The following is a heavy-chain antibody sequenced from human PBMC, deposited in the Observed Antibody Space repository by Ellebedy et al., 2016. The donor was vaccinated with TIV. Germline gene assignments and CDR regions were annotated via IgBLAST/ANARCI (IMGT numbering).Heavy chain of an antibody. CDR3: ARDVVNMIPDMTHYFYGMDV. J-gene: IGHJ6*02. CDR2: INPKSGDT. Sequence: AASVKVSCKASGYSFSDYYLHWVRQVPGQGLDWVGWINPKSGDTRNLQKFQGRVTLSWDTSITTAYMDLSRLTSDDTAVYYCARDVVNMIPDMTHYFYGMDVWGQGTTVIVSS. V-gene: IGHV1-2*02. CDR1: GYSFSDYY. D-gene: IGHD3-22*01.